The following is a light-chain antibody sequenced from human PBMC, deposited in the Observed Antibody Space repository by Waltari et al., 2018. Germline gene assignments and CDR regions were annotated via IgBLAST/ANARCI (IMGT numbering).Light chain of an antibody. CDR1: QSVSRT. J-gene: IGKJ1*01. V-gene: IGKV3-20*01. CDR3: QHYVRLPAT. Sequence: EIVLTQSPGTLSLSPGERATLSCRASQSVSRTLAWYQQKPGQAPKLLIYGASIRATGIPDRFTGSGCGTDFSLTSSSLEPEDFAIYCCQHYVRLPATFGQGTKVEIK. CDR2: GAS.